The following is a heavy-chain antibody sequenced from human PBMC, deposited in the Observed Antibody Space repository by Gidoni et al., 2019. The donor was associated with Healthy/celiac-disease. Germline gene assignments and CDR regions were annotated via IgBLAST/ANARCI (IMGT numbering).Heavy chain of an antibody. J-gene: IGHJ6*02. V-gene: IGHV1-69*01. CDR1: GGTFSSYA. CDR3: ARHFRGDYSSPVINYYYYGMDV. CDR2: IIPIFGTA. D-gene: IGHD4-17*01. Sequence: QVQLVQSGAEVKKPGSSVKVSCKASGGTFSSYAISWVRQAPGQGLEWMGGIIPIFGTANYAQKFQGRVTITADESTSTAYMELSSLRSEDTAVYYCARHFRGDYSSPVINYYYYGMDVWGQGTTVTVSS.